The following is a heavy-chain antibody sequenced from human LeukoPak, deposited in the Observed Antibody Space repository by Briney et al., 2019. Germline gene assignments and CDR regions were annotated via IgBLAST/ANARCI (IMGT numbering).Heavy chain of an antibody. J-gene: IGHJ4*02. Sequence: SETLSLTCTVSGGSMSSYYWSWIRQPPGKGLEWIGYIYYTGSTNYNPPLKSRVTISVDTSKNQFSLELSSVTAADTAVYYCARDVYEPGGYWGQGTLVTVSS. CDR1: GGSMSSYY. D-gene: IGHD5/OR15-5a*01. CDR3: ARDVYEPGGY. V-gene: IGHV4-59*12. CDR2: IYYTGST.